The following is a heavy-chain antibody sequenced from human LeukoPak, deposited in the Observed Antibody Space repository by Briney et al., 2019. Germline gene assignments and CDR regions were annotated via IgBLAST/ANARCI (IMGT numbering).Heavy chain of an antibody. D-gene: IGHD5-24*01. J-gene: IGHJ4*02. CDR1: GGSISNRDYY. Sequence: SETLSLTCTVSGGSISNRDYYWAWIRQPPGKGLEWIGSIFYSGSAYYNPSLKSRVTISVDTAKNQFSLKLSSVTAADTAIYYCARGLGRRWLQGFDYWGQGTLVTVSS. V-gene: IGHV4-39*07. CDR2: IFYSGSA. CDR3: ARGLGRRWLQGFDY.